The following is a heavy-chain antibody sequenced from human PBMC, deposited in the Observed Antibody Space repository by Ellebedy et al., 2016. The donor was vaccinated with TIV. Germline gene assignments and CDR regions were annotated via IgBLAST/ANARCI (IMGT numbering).Heavy chain of an antibody. D-gene: IGHD5-18*01. J-gene: IGHJ4*02. Sequence: MPSETLSLTCSVSGGSISSYYWSWIRQPPGKGLEWIGNIYYSGSTNYNPSLKRRVTISVDTSKNQFPLKLSSVTAADTAVFYCASGFSYGLLDYWGQGTLVAVSS. V-gene: IGHV4-59*01. CDR1: GGSISSYY. CDR2: IYYSGST. CDR3: ASGFSYGLLDY.